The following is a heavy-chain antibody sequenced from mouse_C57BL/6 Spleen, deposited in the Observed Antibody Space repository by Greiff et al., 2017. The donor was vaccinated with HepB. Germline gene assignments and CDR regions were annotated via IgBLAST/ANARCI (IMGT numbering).Heavy chain of an antibody. V-gene: IGHV1-82*01. J-gene: IGHJ3*01. D-gene: IGHD1-1*01. CDR2: IYPGDGDT. CDR3: ARSGGSSAWFAY. CDR1: GYAFSSSW. Sequence: VQLKESGPELVKPGASVKISCKASGYAFSSSWMNWVKQRPGKGLEWIGRIYPGDGDTNYNGKFKGKATLTADKSSSTAYMQLSSLTSEDSAVYFCARSGGSSAWFAYWGQGTLVTVSA.